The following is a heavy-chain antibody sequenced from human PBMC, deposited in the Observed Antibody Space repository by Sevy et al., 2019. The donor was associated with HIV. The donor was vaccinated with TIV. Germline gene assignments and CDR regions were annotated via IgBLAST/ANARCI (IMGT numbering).Heavy chain of an antibody. J-gene: IGHJ6*02. V-gene: IGHV3-23*01. D-gene: IGHD2-2*01. CDR3: AKVPVPADIDPFYYYAYGMDV. Sequence: GGSLRLSCAASGFTFSNYAINWVRQAPGKGLEWVSRISGSGDSTFYADSVKGRFTISRDNSKNTVHLQMNSLRAEDTAVYYCAKVPVPADIDPFYYYAYGMDVWGQGTTVTVSS. CDR2: ISGSGDST. CDR1: GFTFSNYA.